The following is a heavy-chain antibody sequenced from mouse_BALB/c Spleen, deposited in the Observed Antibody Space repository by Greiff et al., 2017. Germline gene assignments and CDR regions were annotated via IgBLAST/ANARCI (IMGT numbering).Heavy chain of an antibody. CDR2: ISSGGSYT. J-gene: IGHJ4*01. CDR3: ARANRYDAMDY. CDR1: GFTFSSYA. Sequence: EVQLVESGGGLVKPGGSLKLSCAASGFTFSSYAMSWVRQSPEKRLEWVAEISSGGSYTYYPDTVTGRFTISGDNAKNTQYLEMSSLRSEDTAMYYCARANRYDAMDYWGQGTSVTVSS. D-gene: IGHD2-14*01. V-gene: IGHV5-9-4*01.